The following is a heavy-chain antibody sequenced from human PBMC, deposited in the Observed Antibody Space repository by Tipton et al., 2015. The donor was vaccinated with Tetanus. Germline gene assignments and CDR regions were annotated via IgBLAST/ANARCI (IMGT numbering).Heavy chain of an antibody. CDR1: GFIFSGYG. CDR3: AREADCSGGNCFSGDFDN. J-gene: IGHJ4*02. D-gene: IGHD2-15*01. V-gene: IGHV3-33*01. CDR2: SWYDGTDK. Sequence: SLRLSCAASGFIFSGYGIHWVRQAPGKGLEWVAVSWYDGTDKYYADSVKGRFTISRDNTKNTLYLQMNSLRAEETAVYYCAREADCSGGNCFSGDFDNWGQGTQVTVSS.